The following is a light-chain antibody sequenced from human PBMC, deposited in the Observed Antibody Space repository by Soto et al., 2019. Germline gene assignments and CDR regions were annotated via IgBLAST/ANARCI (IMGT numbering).Light chain of an antibody. CDR3: QQYNNWPHT. V-gene: IGKV3D-15*01. CDR2: DAS. Sequence: EIVMTQSPATLSLSPGERATLSCRASQSVGKYLVWYQQKPGQAPRLLIYDASNRATGIPARFSGSGSGTEFTLTINSLQSEDFAVYYCQQYNNWPHTLGQGTKVDIK. CDR1: QSVGKY. J-gene: IGKJ2*01.